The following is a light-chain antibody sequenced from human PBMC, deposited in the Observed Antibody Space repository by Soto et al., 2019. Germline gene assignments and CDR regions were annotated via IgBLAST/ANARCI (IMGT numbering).Light chain of an antibody. CDR1: SSDVGDYNY. Sequence: QSALTQPASVSGSPGQLITISCTGTSSDVGDYNYVSWYQQHPGKAPKLMLYDVSNRTSGISNRFSGSKSGNTASLTISGLQAEDEADDYCSSYTSSSTLFGTGTKLTVL. CDR2: DVS. J-gene: IGLJ1*01. V-gene: IGLV2-14*01. CDR3: SSYTSSSTL.